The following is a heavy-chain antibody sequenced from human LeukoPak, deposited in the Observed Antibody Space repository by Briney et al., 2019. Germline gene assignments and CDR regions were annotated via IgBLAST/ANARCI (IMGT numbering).Heavy chain of an antibody. CDR2: IYTSGST. Sequence: SQTLSLTCTVSGGSISSGSYYWSWIRQPAGKGREWIGRIYTSGSTNYNPSLKSRVTISVDTSKNQFSLKLSSVTAADTAVYYCARERYYYDSSGYRFDYWGQGTLVTVSS. J-gene: IGHJ4*02. D-gene: IGHD3-22*01. V-gene: IGHV4-61*02. CDR1: GGSISSGSYY. CDR3: ARERYYYDSSGYRFDY.